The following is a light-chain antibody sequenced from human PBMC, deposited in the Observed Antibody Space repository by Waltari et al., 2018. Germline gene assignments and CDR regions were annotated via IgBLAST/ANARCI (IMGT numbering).Light chain of an antibody. CDR3: QQYYSTLLLT. Sequence: DIVMTQSPDSLAVSLGERAPITCTSSQSVLYSSNNKNYLAWYQQKPGQPPKLLIYWASTRESGVPDRFSGSGSGTDFTLTISSLQAEDVAVYYCQQYYSTLLLTFGGGTKVEIK. V-gene: IGKV4-1*01. CDR2: WAS. CDR1: QSVLYSSNNKNY. J-gene: IGKJ4*01.